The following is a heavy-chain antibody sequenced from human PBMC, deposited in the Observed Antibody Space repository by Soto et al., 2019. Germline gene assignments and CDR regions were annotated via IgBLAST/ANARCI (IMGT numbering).Heavy chain of an antibody. Sequence: QVQLQESGPGLVKPSETLSLTCTVSGGSVSSGSYYWSWIRQPPGKGLEWIGYIYYSGSTNYNPSPKHPVPRSVYPSKNQFSRELSSVTAADTAADYCARFGECSYFYYGMDVWGQGTTVTVSS. CDR1: GGSVSSGSYY. J-gene: IGHJ6*02. V-gene: IGHV4-61*01. D-gene: IGHD3-10*01. CDR2: IYYSGST. CDR3: ARFGECSYFYYGMDV.